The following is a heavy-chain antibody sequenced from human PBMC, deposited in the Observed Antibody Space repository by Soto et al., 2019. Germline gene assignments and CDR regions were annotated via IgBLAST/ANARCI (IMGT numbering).Heavy chain of an antibody. J-gene: IGHJ6*02. CDR1: GGSISSGDYY. CDR2: IYYSGST. D-gene: IGHD2-2*01. CDR3: ARGGSIVVVPAAMNYYYYGMDV. V-gene: IGHV4-30-4*01. Sequence: QVQLQESGPGLVKPSQTLSLTCTVSGGSISSGDYYWSWIRQPPGKGLEWIGYIYYSGSTYYNPSLKSRVTISVDTSKNQFSRKLSSVTAADTAVYYCARGGSIVVVPAAMNYYYYGMDVWGQGTTVTVSS.